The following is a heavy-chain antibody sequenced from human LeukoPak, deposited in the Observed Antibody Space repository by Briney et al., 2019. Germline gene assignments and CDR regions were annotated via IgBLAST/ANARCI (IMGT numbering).Heavy chain of an antibody. Sequence: GGSLRLSCAASGFTFSSYGMHWVRQAPGKGLEWVAFIRYDGSNKYYADSVKGRFTISRDNSKNTLYLQMNSLRADDTAVCYCAGERSDMTDYWGQGTLVTVSS. CDR3: AGERSDMTDY. CDR2: IRYDGSNK. J-gene: IGHJ4*02. CDR1: GFTFSSYG. D-gene: IGHD3-10*01. V-gene: IGHV3-30*02.